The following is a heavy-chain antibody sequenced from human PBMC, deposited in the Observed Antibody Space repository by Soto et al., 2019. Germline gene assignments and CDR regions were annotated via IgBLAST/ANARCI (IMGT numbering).Heavy chain of an antibody. CDR1: GYNFSTYA. Sequence: ASVKVSCKASGYNFSTYALLWVRQAPGQGLEWMGWINTGNGNTKYSQKFQGRVTMTRDTSASTAFLELSSLKSEDTAVYYCARGERLYYAYYGMDVWG. D-gene: IGHD3-3*01. CDR3: ARGERLYYAYYGMDV. J-gene: IGHJ6*04. V-gene: IGHV1-3*04. CDR2: INTGNGNT.